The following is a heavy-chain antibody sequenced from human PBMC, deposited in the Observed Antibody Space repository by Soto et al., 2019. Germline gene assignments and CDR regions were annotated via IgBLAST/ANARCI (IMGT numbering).Heavy chain of an antibody. V-gene: IGHV4-4*07. J-gene: IGHJ6*02. D-gene: IGHD4-17*01. Sequence: SETLSLTCTVSGGSISSYYWSWIRQPAGKGLEWIGRIYTSGSTNYNPSLKSRVTMSVDTSKNQFSLRLSSVTAADTAVYYCARTTVTTLSYYYYGMDVWGQGTTVTVSS. CDR2: IYTSGST. CDR3: ARTTVTTLSYYYYGMDV. CDR1: GGSISSYY.